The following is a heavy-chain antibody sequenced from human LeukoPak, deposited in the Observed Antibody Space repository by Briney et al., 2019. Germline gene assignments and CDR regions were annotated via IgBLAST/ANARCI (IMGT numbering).Heavy chain of an antibody. J-gene: IGHJ6*02. V-gene: IGHV1-8*01. D-gene: IGHD2-2*01. Sequence: ASVKVSCKASGYTFTSYDINWVRQATGQGLEWKGWMNPNSGNTGYAQKFQGRVTMTRNTSISTAYMELSSLRSEDTAVYYCARVWTTRSIVVVPAANVGHYYYYGMDVWGQGTTVTVSS. CDR1: GYTFTSYD. CDR2: MNPNSGNT. CDR3: ARVWTTRSIVVVPAANVGHYYYYGMDV.